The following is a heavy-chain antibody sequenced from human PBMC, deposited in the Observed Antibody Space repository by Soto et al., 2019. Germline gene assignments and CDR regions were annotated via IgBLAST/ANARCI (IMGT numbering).Heavy chain of an antibody. CDR2: INTYNGNT. CDR3: ARDWFGVDY. J-gene: IGHJ4*02. V-gene: IGHV1-18*01. Sequence: ASVKVSCTASGYTFTNYGISWVRQAPGQGLEWMGWINTYNGNTNYAQKLQGRVTMTTDTSTSTAYMELRSLGSDDTAVYYCARDWFGVDYWGQGTLVTVSS. D-gene: IGHD3-16*01. CDR1: GYTFTNYG.